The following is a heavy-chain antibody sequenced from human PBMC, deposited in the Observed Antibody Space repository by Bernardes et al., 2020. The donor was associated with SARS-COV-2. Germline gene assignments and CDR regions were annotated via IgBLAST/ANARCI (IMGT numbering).Heavy chain of an antibody. J-gene: IGHJ6*02. CDR2: FDPRDGET. Sequence: ASVKVSCKVSGYTLTDFSMHWVRQAPGKGLEWMGCFDPRDGETMYAQKFQGRVTMTEDTSTDTGYMGLSSLRSEDTAVYCCATAAPMGMVQGVILYHYGMDFWGQETTVTVSS. CDR3: ATAAPMGMVQGVILYHYGMDF. V-gene: IGHV1-24*01. D-gene: IGHD3-10*01. CDR1: GYTLTDFS.